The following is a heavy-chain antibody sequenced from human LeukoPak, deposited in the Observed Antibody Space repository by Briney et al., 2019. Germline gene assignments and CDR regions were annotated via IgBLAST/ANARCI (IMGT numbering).Heavy chain of an antibody. D-gene: IGHD2-2*01. Sequence: SETLSLTCTVSGGSISSGSYYWSWIRQPAGKGLEWIGRIYTSGSTNYNPSLKSRVTISVDTSKNQFSLKLSSVTAADTAVYYCARGNTAESGIVVVPAGDDYWGQGTLVTVSS. CDR3: ARGNTAESGIVVVPAGDDY. CDR1: GGSISSGSYY. J-gene: IGHJ4*02. V-gene: IGHV4-61*02. CDR2: IYTSGST.